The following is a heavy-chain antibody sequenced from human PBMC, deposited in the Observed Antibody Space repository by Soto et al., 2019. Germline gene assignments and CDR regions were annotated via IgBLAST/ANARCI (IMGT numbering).Heavy chain of an antibody. Sequence: SETLSLTCTVSGGSISSYYWSWIRQSPGKGLEWIGYISYSGSTNYNPSLKSRVTMSVDTSKNQFSLNLNSVTAADTAVYYCARGILVPAVIRYYFDHWGQGTLVTVSS. CDR1: GGSISSYY. V-gene: IGHV4-59*01. D-gene: IGHD2-2*01. CDR2: ISYSGST. CDR3: ARGILVPAVIRYYFDH. J-gene: IGHJ4*02.